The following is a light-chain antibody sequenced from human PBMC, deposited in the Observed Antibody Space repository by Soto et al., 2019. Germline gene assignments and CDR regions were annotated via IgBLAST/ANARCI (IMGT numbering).Light chain of an antibody. CDR3: AAWDDSLNGVV. CDR2: SNN. J-gene: IGLJ2*01. V-gene: IGLV1-44*01. CDR1: SSNIGSNT. Sequence: QSVLTQPPSAYGTPGQRVTISCSGSSSNIGSNTVNWYQQLPGTAPKLLIYSNNQRPSGVPDRFSGSKSGTSASLAISGLQSEDEADYSCAAWDDSLNGVVFGGGIKLTVL.